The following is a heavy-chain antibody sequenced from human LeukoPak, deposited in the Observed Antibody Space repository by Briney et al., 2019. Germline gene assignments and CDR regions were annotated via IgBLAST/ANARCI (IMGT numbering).Heavy chain of an antibody. CDR1: GGSISSSSYY. Sequence: SETLPLTCTVSGGSISSSSYYWGWIRQPPGKGLEWIGSIYYSGSTYYNPSLKSRVTISVDTSKNQFSLKLSSVTAADTAVYYCARDMKRWLQPAPSGFDYWGQGTLVTVSS. D-gene: IGHD5-24*01. J-gene: IGHJ4*02. CDR2: IYYSGST. CDR3: ARDMKRWLQPAPSGFDY. V-gene: IGHV4-39*07.